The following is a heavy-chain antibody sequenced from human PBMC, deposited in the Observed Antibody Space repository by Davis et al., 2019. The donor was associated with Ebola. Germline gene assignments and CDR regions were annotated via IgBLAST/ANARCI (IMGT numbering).Heavy chain of an antibody. CDR3: ARGILAEGLDS. Sequence: SVKVSCKTSGDTFGDYGYNWVRQAPGQRPEWMGRILLILGATNYAQNFQGRVTITADKSTYTVYMELSSLRSEDTAVYYCARGILAEGLDSWGQGTLVSVSS. D-gene: IGHD5-18*01. V-gene: IGHV1-69*04. J-gene: IGHJ4*02. CDR2: ILLILGAT. CDR1: GDTFGDYG.